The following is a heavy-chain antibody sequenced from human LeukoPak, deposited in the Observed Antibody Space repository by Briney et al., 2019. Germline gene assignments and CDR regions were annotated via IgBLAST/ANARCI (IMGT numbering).Heavy chain of an antibody. CDR2: TNPNSGNT. Sequence: ASVKVSCKASGYTFTSYDINWVRQATRQGLEWMGWTNPNSGNTGYAQKFQGRVTMTTDTSTSTAYMELRSLRSDDTAVYYCARDLGAVAGRVDYWGQGTLVTVSS. V-gene: IGHV1-8*01. D-gene: IGHD6-19*01. CDR1: GYTFTSYD. J-gene: IGHJ4*02. CDR3: ARDLGAVAGRVDY.